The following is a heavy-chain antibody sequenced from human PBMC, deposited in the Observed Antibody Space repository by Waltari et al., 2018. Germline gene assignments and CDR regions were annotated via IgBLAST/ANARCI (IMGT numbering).Heavy chain of an antibody. CDR1: GGSISSYY. Sequence: QVQLQESGPGLVKPSETLSLTCTVSGGSISSYYWSWIRQPPGKGLEWIGYIYYSGSTNYNPSLKSRVTISVDTSKNQFSLKLSSVTAADTAVYYCARDLIPQKGSSSSKYYYYYMDVWGKGTTVTVSS. J-gene: IGHJ6*03. D-gene: IGHD6-6*01. V-gene: IGHV4-59*01. CDR3: ARDLIPQKGSSSSKYYYYYMDV. CDR2: IYYSGST.